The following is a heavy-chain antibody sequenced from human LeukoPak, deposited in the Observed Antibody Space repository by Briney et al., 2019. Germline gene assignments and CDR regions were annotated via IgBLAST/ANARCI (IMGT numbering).Heavy chain of an antibody. J-gene: IGHJ4*02. V-gene: IGHV5-51*01. CDR1: GYSFASHW. Sequence: GESLKISCKGSGYSFASHWIAWVRQMPGKGLEWMGIIYPGDSDTRYSPSFQGQVTISADKSISTAYLGWSGLKASDTAMYYCARHEVDIVATNSESGYFDYWGQGTLVTVSS. CDR2: IYPGDSDT. CDR3: ARHEVDIVATNSESGYFDY. D-gene: IGHD5-12*01.